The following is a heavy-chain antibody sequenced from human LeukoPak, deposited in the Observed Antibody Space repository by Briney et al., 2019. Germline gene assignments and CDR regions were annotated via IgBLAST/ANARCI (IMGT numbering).Heavy chain of an antibody. CDR2: INPNSGGT. Sequence: ASVTVSCKGSVYTFTGYYMHWMRQRPGQGLERVGWINPNSGGTNYAQKFQGRVTMTSDTSISTAYMELSRLRSDDTAVYYCARGWRLRYFDWLLSPDYYGMDVWGQGTTVTASS. V-gene: IGHV1-2*02. D-gene: IGHD3-9*01. CDR1: VYTFTGYY. J-gene: IGHJ6*02. CDR3: ARGWRLRYFDWLLSPDYYGMDV.